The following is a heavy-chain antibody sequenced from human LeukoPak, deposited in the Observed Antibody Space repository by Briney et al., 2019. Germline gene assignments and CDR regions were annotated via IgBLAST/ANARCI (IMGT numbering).Heavy chain of an antibody. D-gene: IGHD2-15*01. CDR1: GFTFSSYA. CDR2: ISGSGGCT. CDR3: AKAKKYCSGGSCYYFDY. V-gene: IGHV3-23*01. Sequence: GGSLRLSCAASGFTFSSYAMSWVRQAPGKGLEWVSAISGSGGCTYYADSVKGRFTISRDNSKNTLYLQMNSLRAEDTAVYYCAKAKKYCSGGSCYYFDYWGQGTLVTVSS. J-gene: IGHJ4*02.